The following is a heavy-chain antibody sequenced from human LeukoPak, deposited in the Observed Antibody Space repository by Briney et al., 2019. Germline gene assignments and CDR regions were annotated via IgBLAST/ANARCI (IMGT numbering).Heavy chain of an antibody. D-gene: IGHD2-15*01. CDR1: GYTFTSYG. CDR3: ARDLGGGSCYGDY. Sequence: ASVKVSCKASGYTFTSYGISWVRQAPGQGLEWMGWISAYNGNTNYAQKLQGRVTMTTETSTSTAHLELRSLRSDDTAVYYCARDLGGGSCYGDYWGQGTLVTVSS. J-gene: IGHJ4*02. V-gene: IGHV1-18*01. CDR2: ISAYNGNT.